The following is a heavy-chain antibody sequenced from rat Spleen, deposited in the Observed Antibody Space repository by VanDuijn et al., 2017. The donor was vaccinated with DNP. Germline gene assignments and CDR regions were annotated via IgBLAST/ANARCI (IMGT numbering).Heavy chain of an antibody. Sequence: EVKLVESGGGLVQPGRSLKFSCAASGFNFNDYWMGWVRQAPGKGLEWIGEINKDSSIMKYSPSLKDKFTVSRNNAQNTVYLQMRKLGSEDTAIYYCAREEFGVDYWGQGVMVTVSS. J-gene: IGHJ2*01. CDR3: AREEFGVDY. V-gene: IGHV4-2*01. CDR2: INKDSSIM. CDR1: GFNFNDYW. D-gene: IGHD4-3*01.